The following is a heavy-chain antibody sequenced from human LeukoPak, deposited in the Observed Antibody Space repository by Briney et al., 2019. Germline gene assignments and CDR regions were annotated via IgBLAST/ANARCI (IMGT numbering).Heavy chain of an antibody. D-gene: IGHD6-19*01. Sequence: SETLSLTCTVSGGSISSYYWSWIRQPPGKGLEWIGYIYYSGNTNYNPALKSRVSISVDTSQNQFSLKLSSVTAADTAVYYCAREAAYSSGWYGYFRHWGQGTLVTVSS. V-gene: IGHV4-59*01. CDR1: GGSISSYY. J-gene: IGHJ1*01. CDR3: AREAAYSSGWYGYFRH. CDR2: IYYSGNT.